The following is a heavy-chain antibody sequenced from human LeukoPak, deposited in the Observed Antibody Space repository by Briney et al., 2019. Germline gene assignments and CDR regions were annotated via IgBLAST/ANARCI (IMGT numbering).Heavy chain of an antibody. D-gene: IGHD3-10*01. Sequence: GGSLRLSCAASGFTFSSYWMSWVRQAPGKGLEWVANIKQDGSEKYYVDSVKGRFTISRDNAKNSLYLQMNSLRAEDTAVYYCARDAGRYYGSGSSNWFDPCGQGTLVTVSS. V-gene: IGHV3-7*01. CDR1: GFTFSSYW. CDR3: ARDAGRYYGSGSSNWFDP. CDR2: IKQDGSEK. J-gene: IGHJ5*02.